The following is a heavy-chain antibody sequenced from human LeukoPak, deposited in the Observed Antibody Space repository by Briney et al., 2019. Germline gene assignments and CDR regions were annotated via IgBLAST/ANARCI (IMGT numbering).Heavy chain of an antibody. V-gene: IGHV3-11*01. J-gene: IGHJ4*02. Sequence: GGSLRLSCTGSGFTLSDYYINWVRPAPGKGLEWVSQISNTGYTKYYADSVQGRFTISRDNVKNSVSLQMKSLSAEDTAVYYGAREDYGGTNFDYWGQGALVAVSS. CDR2: ISNTGYTK. CDR3: AREDYGGTNFDY. D-gene: IGHD4-23*01. CDR1: GFTLSDYY.